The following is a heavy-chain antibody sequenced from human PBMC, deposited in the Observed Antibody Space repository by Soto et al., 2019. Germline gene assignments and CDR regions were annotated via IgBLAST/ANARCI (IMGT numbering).Heavy chain of an antibody. CDR1: GFSLSTSGMR. CDR2: IDWDDDK. V-gene: IGHV2-70*04. CDR3: ARILEYCSSTSCSLGFDY. D-gene: IGHD2-2*01. Sequence: SGPTLVNPTQTLTLTCTFSGFSLSTSGMRVSWIRQPPGKALEWLAHIDWDDDKFYSTSLKTRLTISKDTSKNQVVLTMTNMDPVDTATYYCARILEYCSSTSCSLGFDYWGQGTLVTVSS. J-gene: IGHJ4*02.